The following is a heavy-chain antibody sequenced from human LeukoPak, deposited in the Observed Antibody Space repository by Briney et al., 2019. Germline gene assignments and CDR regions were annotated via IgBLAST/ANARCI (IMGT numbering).Heavy chain of an antibody. CDR1: GFTVSSNY. D-gene: IGHD3-10*01. Sequence: PGGSLRLSCAASGFTVSSNYMSWVRQAPGKGMEWVSVIYSGGSTYYADSVKGRFTISRDNSKNTLYLQLHTLRAEDTAVYYCARDRGGPIDYWGQGPLVTVSS. J-gene: IGHJ4*02. CDR3: ARDRGGPIDY. V-gene: IGHV3-66*02. CDR2: IYSGGST.